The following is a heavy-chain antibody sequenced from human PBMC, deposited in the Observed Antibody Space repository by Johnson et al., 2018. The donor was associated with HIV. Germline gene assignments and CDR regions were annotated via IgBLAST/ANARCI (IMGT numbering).Heavy chain of an antibody. J-gene: IGHJ3*01. V-gene: IGHV3-9*01. Sequence: VQLVESGGGLVQPGRSLRLSCAASGFTFDDYAIHWVRQPPGKGLECVSGISWNSGSIGYADSVKGRFTISRDNAKNSLYLQMNSLRVEDTALYYCAKDSSPSWRRYDAFDFWGQGTMVTVSS. CDR1: GFTFDDYA. CDR2: ISWNSGSI. CDR3: AKDSSPSWRRYDAFDF. D-gene: IGHD2-2*01.